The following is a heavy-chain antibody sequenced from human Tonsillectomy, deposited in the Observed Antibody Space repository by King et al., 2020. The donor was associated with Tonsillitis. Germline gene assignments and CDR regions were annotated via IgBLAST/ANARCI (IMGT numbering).Heavy chain of an antibody. CDR3: AGDAQYGSNGLTYHYSGMDV. Sequence: VQLVESGAEVRKPGASVKVSCKASGYTFSNYYIHWVRQAPGQGLEWVGIINPNGGSTSYPQKFRGRVTMTRDTSTSTVYMELSNLRPEDTGVYYCAGDAQYGSNGLTYHYSGMDVGREGTTVTVPS. D-gene: IGHD3/OR15-3a*01. CDR2: INPNGGST. J-gene: IGHJ6*04. V-gene: IGHV1-46*01. CDR1: GYTFSNYY.